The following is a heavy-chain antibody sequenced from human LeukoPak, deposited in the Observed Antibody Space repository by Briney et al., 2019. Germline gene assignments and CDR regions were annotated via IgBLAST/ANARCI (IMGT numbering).Heavy chain of an antibody. CDR3: AKTQGFFDH. V-gene: IGHV3-9*01. J-gene: IGHJ4*02. CDR2: ISWNSGSI. Sequence: LTGRSLRLSCAASGFTFDDYAMHWVRQAPGKGLEWVSGISWNSGSIGYADSVKGRFTISRDNAKNSLYLQMNSLRAEDTAIYYCAKTQGFFDHWGQGSLVTVSS. CDR1: GFTFDDYA.